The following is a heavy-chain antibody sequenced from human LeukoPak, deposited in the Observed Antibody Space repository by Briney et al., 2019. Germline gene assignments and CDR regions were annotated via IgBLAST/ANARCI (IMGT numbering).Heavy chain of an antibody. CDR2: IIPIFGTA. J-gene: IGHJ4*02. Sequence: ASVKVSCEASGGTFSSYAISWVRQAPGQGLEWMGGIIPIFGTANYAQKFQGRVTITTDESTSTAYMELSSLRSEDTAVYYCARTRIRGYGDYPPYFDYWGQGTLVTVSS. CDR3: ARTRIRGYGDYPPYFDY. CDR1: GGTFSSYA. D-gene: IGHD4-17*01. V-gene: IGHV1-69*05.